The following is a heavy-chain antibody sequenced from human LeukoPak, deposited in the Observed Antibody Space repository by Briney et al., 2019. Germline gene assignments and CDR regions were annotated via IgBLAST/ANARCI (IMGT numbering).Heavy chain of an antibody. CDR1: GGSISSYY. Sequence: SETLSLTCTVSGGSISSYYWSWIRQPPGKGLEWIGYIYYSGSTNYNPSLKSRVTISVDTSKNQFSLKLGSVTAADTAVYYCARDSPYSSSNYYYYGMDVWGQGTTVTVSS. CDR3: ARDSPYSSSNYYYYGMDV. V-gene: IGHV4-59*01. J-gene: IGHJ6*02. D-gene: IGHD6-6*01. CDR2: IYYSGST.